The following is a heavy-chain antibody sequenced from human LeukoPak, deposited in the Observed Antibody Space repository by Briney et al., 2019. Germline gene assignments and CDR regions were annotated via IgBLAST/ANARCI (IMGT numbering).Heavy chain of an antibody. V-gene: IGHV4-59*01. D-gene: IGHD6-13*01. CDR3: ARSRIVAAGFYYYYGMDV. J-gene: IGHJ6*02. CDR1: GGSISSYY. Sequence: ASETLSLTCTVSGGSISSYYWSWIRQPPGKGLEWIGYIYYSGSTNYNPSLKSRVTISVDTSKNQFSLKLSSVAAADTAVYYCARSRIVAAGFYYYYGMDVWGQGTTVTVSS. CDR2: IYYSGST.